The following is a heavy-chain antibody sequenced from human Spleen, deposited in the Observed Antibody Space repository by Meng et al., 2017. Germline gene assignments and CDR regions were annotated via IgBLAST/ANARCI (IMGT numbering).Heavy chain of an antibody. CDR3: VRDEDISAAGYLFGDY. V-gene: IGHV1-2*06. Sequence: VQLVQSGAEVKKPGASVQVSCKPSGYTFNAYYISRVRQAPGQGLEWMGRINPISDDTHYAQKFHDRVTMTSDTSISTAYMELSRLRSDDTAVYYCVRDEDISAAGYLFGDYWGQGTLVTVSS. D-gene: IGHD6-13*01. CDR1: GYTFNAYY. CDR2: INPISDDT. J-gene: IGHJ4*02.